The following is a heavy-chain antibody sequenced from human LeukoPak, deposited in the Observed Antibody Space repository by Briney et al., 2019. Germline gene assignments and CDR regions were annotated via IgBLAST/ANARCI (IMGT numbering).Heavy chain of an antibody. Sequence: GGSLRLSCAASGFAFSSYAVHWVRQAPGKGLECVAVISHDGSKKYYADFVKGRFTISRDNSKNSLYLQMNSLRAEDTAVYYCARDRRCSSTSCYYFDYWGQGTLVTVSS. CDR1: GFAFSSYA. CDR3: ARDRRCSSTSCYYFDY. J-gene: IGHJ4*02. D-gene: IGHD2-2*01. V-gene: IGHV3-30-3*01. CDR2: ISHDGSKK.